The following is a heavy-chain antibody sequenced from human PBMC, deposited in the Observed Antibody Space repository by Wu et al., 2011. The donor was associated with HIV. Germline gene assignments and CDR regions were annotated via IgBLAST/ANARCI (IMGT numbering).Heavy chain of an antibody. CDR3: ASQNPDLVVVVAATHAPDAFDI. J-gene: IGHJ3*02. CDR2: IIPLSGTA. CDR1: GGTFSRYA. V-gene: IGHV1-69*05. D-gene: IGHD2-15*01. Sequence: QVQLVQSGAEMKKPGSSVKVSCKASGGTFSRYAISWVRQAPGHGLEWMGEIIPLSGTAKYAQKFRGRVTITTDDSTSTGYMELTSLRSEDTAVYYCASQNPDLVVVVAATHAPDAFDIWGQGTMVTVSS.